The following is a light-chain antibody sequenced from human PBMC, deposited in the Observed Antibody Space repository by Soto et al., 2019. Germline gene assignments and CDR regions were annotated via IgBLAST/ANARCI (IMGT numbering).Light chain of an antibody. V-gene: IGLV2-11*01. CDR1: SSDVGGYNY. CDR2: DVS. Sequence: QSVLTQPRSVSGSPGQSVTISCTGTSSDVGGYNYVSWYQQHPGKAPKLMIYDVSKRPSGVPDRFSGSKSGNTASLTIPGLQAEDEADYYCCSYAGSYIPYVFGTGTKVTVL. J-gene: IGLJ1*01. CDR3: CSYAGSYIPYV.